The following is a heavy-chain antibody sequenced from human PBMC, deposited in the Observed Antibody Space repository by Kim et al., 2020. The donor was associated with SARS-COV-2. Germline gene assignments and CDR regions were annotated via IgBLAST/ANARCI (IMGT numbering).Heavy chain of an antibody. D-gene: IGHD3-9*01. CDR1: GYSFTSYW. V-gene: IGHV5-51*07. Sequence: GESLKISCKGSGYSFTSYWIGWVHQMPGKGLEWMGIIYPGDSDTRYSPSFQGQVTISADKSISTAYLQWSSLKASDTAMYYCARLKGLRYFDWLPAPDYWGQGTLVTVSS. CDR3: ARLKGLRYFDWLPAPDY. CDR2: IYPGDSDT. J-gene: IGHJ4*02.